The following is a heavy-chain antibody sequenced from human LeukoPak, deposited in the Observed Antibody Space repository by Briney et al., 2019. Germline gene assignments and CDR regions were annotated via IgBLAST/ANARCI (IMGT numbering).Heavy chain of an antibody. J-gene: IGHJ4*02. CDR1: GGSVSSSNW. V-gene: IGHV4-4*02. CDR2: IYHSGST. CDR3: ARSGDGSGSPYLFDY. D-gene: IGHD3-10*01. Sequence: SETLSLTCAVSGGSVSSSNWWSWVRQPPGKGLEWIGEIYHSGSTNYNPSLKSRVTISVDTSKNQFSLKLSSVTAADTAVYYCARSGDGSGSPYLFDYWGQGTLVTVSS.